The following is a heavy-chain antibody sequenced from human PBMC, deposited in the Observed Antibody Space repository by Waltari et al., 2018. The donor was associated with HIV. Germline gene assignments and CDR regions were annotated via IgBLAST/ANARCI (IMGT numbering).Heavy chain of an antibody. CDR3: AGGGVLLWFGDLNWFDP. V-gene: IGHV3-7*01. CDR1: GFTFSSYW. D-gene: IGHD3-10*01. J-gene: IGHJ5*02. CDR2: IKQDGSKK. Sequence: EVQLVESGGGLVQPGGSLRLSCAASGFTFSSYWMSCVRQAPGKGLGGGANIKQDGSKKYYVDSVKGRFTISRDNAKNSLYLQMNSLRAEDTAVYYCAGGGVLLWFGDLNWFDPWGQGTLVTVSS.